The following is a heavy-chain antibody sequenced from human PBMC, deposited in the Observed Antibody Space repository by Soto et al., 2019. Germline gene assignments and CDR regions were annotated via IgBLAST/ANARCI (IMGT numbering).Heavy chain of an antibody. J-gene: IGHJ5*02. V-gene: IGHV5-51*01. CDR3: ARHGAVAVSPWFDP. CDR2: IYPGDSDT. Sequence: GESLKISCKGFGYRFSNYWIAWVRQMPGKGLEWMGMIYPGDSDTRYSPSFQGQVTISADKSISTAYLQWSSLKASDTAMYYCARHGAVAVSPWFDPWGQGTLVTVSS. CDR1: GYRFSNYW. D-gene: IGHD6-19*01.